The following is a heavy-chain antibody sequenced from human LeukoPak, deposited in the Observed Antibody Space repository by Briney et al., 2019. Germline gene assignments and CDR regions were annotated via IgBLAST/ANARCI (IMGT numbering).Heavy chain of an antibody. CDR3: ARDCQVVPAAPCQ. Sequence: ASVKVSCKASGGTFSSYAISWVRQAPGQGLEWMGRIIPILGIANYAQKFQGRVTITADESTSTAYMELSSLRSEDTAVYYCARDCQVVPAAPCQWGQGTLVTVSS. CDR1: GGTFSSYA. V-gene: IGHV1-69*04. D-gene: IGHD2-2*01. J-gene: IGHJ4*02. CDR2: IIPILGIA.